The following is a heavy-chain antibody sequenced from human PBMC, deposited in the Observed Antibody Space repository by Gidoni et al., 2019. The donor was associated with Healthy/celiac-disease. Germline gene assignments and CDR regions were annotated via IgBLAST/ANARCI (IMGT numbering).Heavy chain of an antibody. V-gene: IGHV3-21*01. CDR2: ISSSSSYI. J-gene: IGHJ3*02. D-gene: IGHD2-21*02. Sequence: EVQLVASGGGLVKPGGSLRLSCAASGFTFSSYSMNWVRQAPGKGLGWVSSISSSSSYIYYADSVKGRFTISRDNAKNSRYLQMNSLRAEDTAVSYFAWDCGGDCYDAFDIWGQGTMVTVSS. CDR3: AWDCGGDCYDAFDI. CDR1: GFTFSSYS.